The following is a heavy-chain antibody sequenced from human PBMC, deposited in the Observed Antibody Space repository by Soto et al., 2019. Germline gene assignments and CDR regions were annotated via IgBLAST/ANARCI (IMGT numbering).Heavy chain of an antibody. CDR1: GFTFSSYA. V-gene: IGHV3-23*01. Sequence: EVQLLESGGGLVQPGGSLRLSCEASGFTFSSYAMSWVRQAPGKGLEWVSAISGSGGSTYYADSVKGRFTISRDNYKNTLYLQMNSLRAEDTAVYYCAKDLHANGYSSSWYPNWFDPWGQGTLVTVSS. CDR3: AKDLHANGYSSSWYPNWFDP. J-gene: IGHJ5*02. D-gene: IGHD6-13*01. CDR2: ISGSGGST.